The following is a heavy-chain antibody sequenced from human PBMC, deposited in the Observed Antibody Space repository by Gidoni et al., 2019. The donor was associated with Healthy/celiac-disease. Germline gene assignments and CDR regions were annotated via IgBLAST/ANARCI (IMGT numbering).Heavy chain of an antibody. CDR2: IYYSGST. Sequence: QVQLQESGPGLVKPSETLSLTCTVSGGSISSYYWSWIRQPPGKGLEWIGYIYYSGSTNYNPSLKSRVTISVDTSKNQFSLKLSSVTAADTAVYYCARGSPPGIAAAGRTFDIWGQGTMVTVSS. CDR1: GGSISSYY. J-gene: IGHJ3*02. V-gene: IGHV4-59*01. D-gene: IGHD6-13*01. CDR3: ARGSPPGIAAAGRTFDI.